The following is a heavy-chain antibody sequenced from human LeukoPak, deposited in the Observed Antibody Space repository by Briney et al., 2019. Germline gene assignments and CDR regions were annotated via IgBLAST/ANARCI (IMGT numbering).Heavy chain of an antibody. J-gene: IGHJ6*03. V-gene: IGHV3-49*04. CDR1: GFTFGDYA. CDR2: IRSKAYGGTT. Sequence: GGSPRLSCTASGFTFGDYAMSWVRQAPGKGLEWVGFIRSKAYGGTTEYAASVKGRFTISRDDSKSIAYLQMNSLKTEDTAVYYCTSCSDYYGSGSYTMPFGYYYYMDVWGKGTTVTVSS. CDR3: TSCSDYYGSGSYTMPFGYYYYMDV. D-gene: IGHD3-10*01.